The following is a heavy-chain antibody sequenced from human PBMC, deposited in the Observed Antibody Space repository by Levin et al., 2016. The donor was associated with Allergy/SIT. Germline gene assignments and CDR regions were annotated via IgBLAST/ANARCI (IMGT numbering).Heavy chain of an antibody. CDR3: ARIAAAGTRVFDY. CDR1: GGSISSYY. Sequence: SETLSLTCTVSGGSISSYYWSWVRQPPGKGLEWIGEIYHSGSTNYNPSLKSRVTISVDKSKNQFSLKLSSVTAADTAVYYCARIAAAGTRVFDYWGQGTLVTVSS. CDR2: IYHSGST. J-gene: IGHJ4*02. D-gene: IGHD6-13*01. V-gene: IGHV4-59*12.